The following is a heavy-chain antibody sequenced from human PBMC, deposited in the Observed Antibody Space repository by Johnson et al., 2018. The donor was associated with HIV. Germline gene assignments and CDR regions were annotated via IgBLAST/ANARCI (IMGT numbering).Heavy chain of an antibody. J-gene: IGHJ3*02. CDR2: IKQDGSQK. V-gene: IGHV3-7*02. CDR1: GFSFSDYA. D-gene: IGHD3-16*01. Sequence: EVQLVESGGGVVQPGRSLRLSCAASGFSFSDYAMHWVRQAPGKGLEWVANIKQDGSQKYYVDSVKGRFTISRDNAKNSLYLQMNSLRAEDTAVYYCARGGWGDAFDIWGQGTMVTVSS. CDR3: ARGGWGDAFDI.